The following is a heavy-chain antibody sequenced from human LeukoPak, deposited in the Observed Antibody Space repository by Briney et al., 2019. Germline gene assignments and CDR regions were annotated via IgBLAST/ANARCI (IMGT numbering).Heavy chain of an antibody. CDR3: ARSARYYYDSSGYDY. CDR2: INHSGST. Sequence: SETLSLTCAVYGGSFSGYYWSWIRQPPGKGLEWIGGINHSGSTNYNPSLKSRVTISVDTSKNQFSLKLSSVTAADTAVYYCARSARYYYDSSGYDYWGQGTLVTVSS. V-gene: IGHV4-34*01. J-gene: IGHJ4*02. D-gene: IGHD3-22*01. CDR1: GGSFSGYY.